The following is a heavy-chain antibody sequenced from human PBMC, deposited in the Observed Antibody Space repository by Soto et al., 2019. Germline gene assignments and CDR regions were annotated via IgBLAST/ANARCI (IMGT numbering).Heavy chain of an antibody. D-gene: IGHD6-19*01. J-gene: IGHJ4*02. Sequence: QVQLVQSGAEVKKPEASVKVSCKASGYTFTSYDINWVRQATGQGLEWMGWMNPNSGNTGYAQKFQGRVTMTRNTSISTAYMELSSLRSEDTAVYYCARTREAVAGRFFDYWRQGTLVTVSS. CDR3: ARTREAVAGRFFDY. CDR2: MNPNSGNT. V-gene: IGHV1-8*01. CDR1: GYTFTSYD.